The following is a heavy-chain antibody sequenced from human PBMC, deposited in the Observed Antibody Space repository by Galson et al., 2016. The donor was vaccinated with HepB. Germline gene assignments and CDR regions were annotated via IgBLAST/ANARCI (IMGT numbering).Heavy chain of an antibody. Sequence: SLRLSCAASGFTFNDYYMSWIRQAPGKGLEWISFISSSYNTIKYAKSVKGRFTISRDNAKNSLYLQMSSLRAEDTAVYYCAKPYYYDSNGYYGGAFDIWGQGTMVTVSS. D-gene: IGHD3-22*01. CDR1: GFTFNDYY. J-gene: IGHJ3*02. V-gene: IGHV3-11*01. CDR3: AKPYYYDSNGYYGGAFDI. CDR2: ISSSYNTI.